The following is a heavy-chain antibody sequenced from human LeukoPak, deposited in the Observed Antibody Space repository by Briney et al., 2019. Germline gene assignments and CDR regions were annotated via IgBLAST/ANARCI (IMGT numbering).Heavy chain of an antibody. Sequence: GGSLRLSCAASGFTFSSYAMSWVRQAPGKGMEWVSAISGSGGSTYYADSVKGRFTISRGNSKNTLYLQMNSLRAEDTAVYYCAKDIEAAGTELFDYWGQGTLVTVSS. D-gene: IGHD6-13*01. V-gene: IGHV3-23*01. CDR3: AKDIEAAGTELFDY. CDR1: GFTFSSYA. CDR2: ISGSGGST. J-gene: IGHJ4*02.